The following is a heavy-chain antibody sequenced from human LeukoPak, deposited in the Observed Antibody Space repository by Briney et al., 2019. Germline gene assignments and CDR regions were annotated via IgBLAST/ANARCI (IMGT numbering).Heavy chain of an antibody. CDR3: ARVLVERGYYFDY. D-gene: IGHD2-8*01. V-gene: IGHV4-4*07. J-gene: IGHJ4*02. CDR1: GGSISSYY. CDR2: IYTGGST. Sequence: SETLSLTCTVSGGSISSYYWSWIRQPAGKGLEWIGRIYTGGSTNYNPSLKSRVTISVDKSKNQFSLKLSSVTAADTAVYYCARVLVERGYYFDYWGQGTLVTVSS.